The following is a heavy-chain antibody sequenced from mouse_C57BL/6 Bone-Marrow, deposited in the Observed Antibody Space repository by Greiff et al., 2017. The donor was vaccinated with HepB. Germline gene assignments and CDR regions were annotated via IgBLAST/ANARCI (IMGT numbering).Heavy chain of an antibody. CDR2: IWGGGST. D-gene: IGHD1-1*01. Sequence: VNVVESGPGLVAPSQSLSITCTVSGFSLTSYGVDWVRQPPGKGLAWLGVIWGGGSTNYNSALMSRLSISKDNSKSQVFLKMNSLQTDDTAMYYCAKHCYGSPHAMDYWGQGTSVTVSS. CDR1: GFSLTSYG. J-gene: IGHJ4*01. V-gene: IGHV2-9*01. CDR3: AKHCYGSPHAMDY.